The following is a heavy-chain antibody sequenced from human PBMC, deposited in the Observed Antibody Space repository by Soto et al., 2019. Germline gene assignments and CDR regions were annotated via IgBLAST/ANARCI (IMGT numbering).Heavy chain of an antibody. J-gene: IGHJ6*02. CDR2: ISGSGGST. V-gene: IGHV3-23*01. Sequence: EVQLLESGGGLVQHGGSLRLYCAASGFTFSSYAMSWVRQAPGKGLEWVSAISGSGGSTYYADSVKGRFTISRDNSKNTLYLQMNSLRAEDTAVYYCRLWFWELLSRAFGMDVWCQGTTVTVSS. CDR3: RLWFWELLSRAFGMDV. D-gene: IGHD3-10*01. CDR1: GFTFSSYA.